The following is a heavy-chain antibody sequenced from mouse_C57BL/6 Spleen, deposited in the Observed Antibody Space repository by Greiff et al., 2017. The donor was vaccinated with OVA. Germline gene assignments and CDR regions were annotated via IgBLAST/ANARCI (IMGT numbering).Heavy chain of an antibody. V-gene: IGHV5-9-1*02. CDR2: ISSGGDYI. CDR3: TREVRRGDFDY. CDR1: GFTFSSYA. J-gene: IGHJ2*01. Sequence: EVKVEESGEGLVKPGGSLKLSCAASGFTFSSYAMSWVRQTPEKRLEWVAYISSGGDYIYYADTVKGRFTISRDNARNTLYLQMSSLKSEDTAMYYCTREVRRGDFDYWGQGTTLTVSS.